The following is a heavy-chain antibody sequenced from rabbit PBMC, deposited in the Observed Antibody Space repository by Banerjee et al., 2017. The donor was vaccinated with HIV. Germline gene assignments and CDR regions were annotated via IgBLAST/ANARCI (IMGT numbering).Heavy chain of an antibody. CDR3: ARGDTAYFPFTL. J-gene: IGHJ4*01. CDR2: IYPDYGNT. V-gene: IGHV1S40*01. D-gene: IGHD6-1*01. CDR1: GFIFSSYW. Sequence: QSLEESGGDLVKPGASLTLTCTASGFIFSSYWICWVRQAPGKGLEWVACIYPDYGNTDYASWAKGRFTISKTSSTTVTLQMTSLTAADTATYFCARGDTAYFPFTLWGPGTLVTVS.